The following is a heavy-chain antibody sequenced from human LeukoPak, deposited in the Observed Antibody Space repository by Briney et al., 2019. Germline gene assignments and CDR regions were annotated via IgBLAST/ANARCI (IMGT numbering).Heavy chain of an antibody. CDR1: GGSFSGYY. D-gene: IGHD3-22*01. J-gene: IGHJ4*02. Sequence: SETLSLTCAVYGGSFSGYYWSWIRQPPGKGLEWIGEINHSGSTNYNPSLKSRVTISVDTSKNQFSLKLSSVTAADTAVYYCARGSGVTSTYYDLDYWGQGTLVTVSS. CDR2: INHSGST. V-gene: IGHV4-34*01. CDR3: ARGSGVTSTYYDLDY.